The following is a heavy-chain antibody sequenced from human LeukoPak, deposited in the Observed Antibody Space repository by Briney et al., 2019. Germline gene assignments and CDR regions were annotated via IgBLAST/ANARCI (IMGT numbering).Heavy chain of an antibody. Sequence: ASVKVSCKASGYTFTSYVITWVRQAPGQGLEWMGWISSYNANTNYAHKLQGRVTMTTDTSTSTVYMELRSLRSDDTAVYYCARGYRGYEVDYWGQGTLVTVSS. CDR2: ISSYNANT. J-gene: IGHJ4*02. CDR3: ARGYRGYEVDY. CDR1: GYTFTSYV. D-gene: IGHD5-12*01. V-gene: IGHV1-18*01.